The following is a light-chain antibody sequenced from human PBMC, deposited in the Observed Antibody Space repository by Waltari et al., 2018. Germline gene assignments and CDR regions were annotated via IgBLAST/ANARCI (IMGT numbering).Light chain of an antibody. CDR2: DVS. V-gene: IGLV2-23*02. CDR3: CSHAGSGTFWV. J-gene: IGLJ2*01. Sequence: QSVLTQPASVSGSPGQSITISCTGTSSDVGGYNYVSWYQRHPGKAPKVMIFDVSKRPSGVSDRFSGSKSGNTASLTISGLQAEDEADYSCCSHAGSGTFWVFGGGTKLTVL. CDR1: SSDVGGYNY.